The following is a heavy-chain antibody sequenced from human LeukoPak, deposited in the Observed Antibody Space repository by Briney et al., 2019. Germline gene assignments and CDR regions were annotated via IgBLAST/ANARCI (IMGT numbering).Heavy chain of an antibody. V-gene: IGHV4-39*07. D-gene: IGHD3-10*01. Sequence: SETLSLTCTVSGGSISSSSYYWGWIRQPPGKGLEWIGSIYYSGSTYYNPSLKSRVTISVDTSKNQFSLKLSSVTAADTAVYYCARVVMVPDAFDIWGQGTMVTVSS. CDR1: GGSISSSSYY. CDR2: IYYSGST. J-gene: IGHJ3*02. CDR3: ARVVMVPDAFDI.